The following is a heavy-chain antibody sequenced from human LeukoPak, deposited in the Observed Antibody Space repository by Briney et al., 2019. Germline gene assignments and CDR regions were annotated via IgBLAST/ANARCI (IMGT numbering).Heavy chain of an antibody. D-gene: IGHD5-12*01. Sequence: GGSLRLSCAASGFTFSGYGMHWVRQAPGKGLEWVAVIAYDGSNKYYADSVKGRFTISRDNSKNTLYLQMNSLRAEDTAVYYCARDDSGYGYGEADYWGQGTLVTVSS. V-gene: IGHV3-30*19. CDR3: ARDDSGYGYGEADY. CDR2: IAYDGSNK. CDR1: GFTFSGYG. J-gene: IGHJ4*02.